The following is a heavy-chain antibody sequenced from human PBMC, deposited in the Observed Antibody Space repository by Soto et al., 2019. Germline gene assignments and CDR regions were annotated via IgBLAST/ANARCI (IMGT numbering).Heavy chain of an antibody. J-gene: IGHJ6*02. D-gene: IGHD2-8*01. CDR1: GGSVSSGSYY. Sequence: QVQLQESGPGLVKPSETLSLTCTVSGGSVSSGSYYWSWIRQPPGKGLEWIGYIYSSGSTNYNPSLKSRVTISVDTSKNQFSLKLSSVTAADTAVYYCARDGLMVYGNYYYGMDVWGQGTTVTVSS. CDR2: IYSSGST. CDR3: ARDGLMVYGNYYYGMDV. V-gene: IGHV4-61*01.